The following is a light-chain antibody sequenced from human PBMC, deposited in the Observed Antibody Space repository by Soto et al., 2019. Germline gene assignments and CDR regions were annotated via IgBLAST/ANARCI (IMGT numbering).Light chain of an antibody. CDR1: QSVGTF. Sequence: EIVLTQSPATLSLSPGERATLSCRASQSVGTFLAWYQQKPGQAPKLLIYDASNRATGIPARFSGSGSGTDFTLTISSREPEDFAVYCCQQRSSWWTFGQGTKV. CDR2: DAS. V-gene: IGKV3-11*01. J-gene: IGKJ1*01. CDR3: QQRSSWWT.